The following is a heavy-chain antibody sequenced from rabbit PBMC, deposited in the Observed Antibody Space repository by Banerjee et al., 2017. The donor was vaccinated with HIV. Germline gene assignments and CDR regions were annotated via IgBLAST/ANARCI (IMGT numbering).Heavy chain of an antibody. CDR3: ARGYWSSGYAGYVPNL. CDR1: GFSFSNKAV. J-gene: IGHJ4*01. V-gene: IGHV1S45*01. D-gene: IGHD1-1*01. Sequence: QEQLVESGGGLVRPEGSLKLSCTASGFSFSNKAVMCWVRQAPGKGLQWIACINAVTGKAVYATWAKGRFTFSKTSSTTVTLQMTSLTAADTATYFCARGYWSSGYAGYVPNLWGPGTLVTVS. CDR2: INAVTGKA.